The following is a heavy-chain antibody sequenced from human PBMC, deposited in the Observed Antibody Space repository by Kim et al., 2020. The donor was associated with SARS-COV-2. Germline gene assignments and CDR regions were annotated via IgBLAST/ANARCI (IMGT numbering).Heavy chain of an antibody. Sequence: NASLKSRVTMSVDKSKNQFSLKLTSVTAADTAVYYCARCPVDTSSFWFDPWGQRTLVTVSS. V-gene: IGHV4-4*02. J-gene: IGHJ5*02. CDR3: ARCPVDTSSFWFDP. D-gene: IGHD2-2*01.